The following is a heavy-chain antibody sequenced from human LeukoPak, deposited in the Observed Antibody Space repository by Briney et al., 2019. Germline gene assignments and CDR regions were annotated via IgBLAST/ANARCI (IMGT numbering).Heavy chain of an antibody. D-gene: IGHD7-27*01. CDR2: INPSGGST. J-gene: IGHJ3*02. CDR3: ARDRLGIGPNDAFDI. Sequence: ASVKVSCKASGYTFTSYYMHWVRQAPGQGLEWMGIINPSGGSTSYAQKSQGRVTMTRDTSTSTVYMELSSLRSEDTAVYYCARDRLGIGPNDAFDIWGQGTMVTVSS. V-gene: IGHV1-46*01. CDR1: GYTFTSYY.